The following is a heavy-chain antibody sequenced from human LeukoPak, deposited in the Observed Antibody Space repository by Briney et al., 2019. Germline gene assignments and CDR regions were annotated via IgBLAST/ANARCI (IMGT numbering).Heavy chain of an antibody. V-gene: IGHV1-2*06. D-gene: IGHD1-26*01. CDR2: INPNSGGT. Sequence: ASVKVSCKASGYTFTGYYMHWVRQAPGQGLEWMGRINPNSGGTNYAQKFQGRVTVTRDTSISTAYMELSRLRSDDTAVYYCARENVVGATIYWGQGTLVTVSS. CDR1: GYTFTGYY. CDR3: ARENVVGATIY. J-gene: IGHJ4*02.